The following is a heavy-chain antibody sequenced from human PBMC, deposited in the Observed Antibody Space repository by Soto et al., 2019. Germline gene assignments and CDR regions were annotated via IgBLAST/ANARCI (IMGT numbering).Heavy chain of an antibody. D-gene: IGHD1-20*01. J-gene: IGHJ4*02. Sequence: SLKVSFEVSGYPLTELSMHWLRQDLGKGLEWMGVFDPEDGETINVQKFQDRVTMTEDTSTDTAYMELSSLRSEDTAVYYCATPLDNLHFDYWGQGTLVTVSS. CDR3: ATPLDNLHFDY. CDR1: GYPLTELS. CDR2: FDPEDGET. V-gene: IGHV1-24*01.